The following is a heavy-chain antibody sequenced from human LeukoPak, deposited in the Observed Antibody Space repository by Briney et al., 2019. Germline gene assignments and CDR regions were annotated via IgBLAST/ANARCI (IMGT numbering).Heavy chain of an antibody. CDR1: GGSISSGNYY. J-gene: IGHJ6*03. Sequence: SETLSLTCTVSGGSISSGNYYYSWIRQPAGKGLEWLGRIYTSGTTDYNPSLKSRVTISVDTSKNQFSLKLSSVTAADTAVYYCAGIIRANYYYYYMDVWGKGTTVTVSS. V-gene: IGHV4-61*02. CDR2: IYTSGTT. D-gene: IGHD2/OR15-2a*01. CDR3: AGIIRANYYYYYMDV.